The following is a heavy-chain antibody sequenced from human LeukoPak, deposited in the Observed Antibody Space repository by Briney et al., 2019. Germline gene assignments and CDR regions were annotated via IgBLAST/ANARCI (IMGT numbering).Heavy chain of an antibody. CDR3: ARYNSAAGDFDY. CDR2: IYYSGRT. CDR1: GGSISNYY. J-gene: IGHJ4*02. V-gene: IGHV4-59*01. Sequence: SETLSLTCTVSGGSISNYYWSWIRQPPGKGLEWIGYIYYSGRTNYNPSLKSRATISVDTSKNQFSLNLNSVTAADTAVYYCARYNSAAGDFDYWGQGTLVTVSS. D-gene: IGHD6-13*01.